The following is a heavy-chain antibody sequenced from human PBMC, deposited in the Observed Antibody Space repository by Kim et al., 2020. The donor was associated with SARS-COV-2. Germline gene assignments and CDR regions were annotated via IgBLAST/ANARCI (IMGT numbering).Heavy chain of an antibody. D-gene: IGHD2-15*01. V-gene: IGHV3-21*01. Sequence: GGSLRLSCAASGFTFSSYSMNWVRQAPGKGLEWVSSISSSSSYIYYADSVKGRFTISRDNAKNSLYLQMNSLRAEDTAVYYCARASAPLATRPFDYWGQGTLVTVSS. CDR3: ARASAPLATRPFDY. J-gene: IGHJ4*02. CDR1: GFTFSSYS. CDR2: ISSSSSYI.